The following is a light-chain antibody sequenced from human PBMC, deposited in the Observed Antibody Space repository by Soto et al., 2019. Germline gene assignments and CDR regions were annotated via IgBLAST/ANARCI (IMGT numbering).Light chain of an antibody. CDR1: QSVSSSY. V-gene: IGKV3D-15*01. CDR3: QQYNYWLLIT. CDR2: GAS. J-gene: IGKJ5*01. Sequence: IVLTQSPVTLSFSPCEIATFSCSSSQSVSSSYIAWYQQKRGQAPRRLIYGASIRATGIPDRFSGSGSGTEFTLTISSLQSEDFAVYYCQQYNYWLLITFGQGTRLEIK.